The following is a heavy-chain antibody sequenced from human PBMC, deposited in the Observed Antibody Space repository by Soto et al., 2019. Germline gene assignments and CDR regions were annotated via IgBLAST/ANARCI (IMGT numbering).Heavy chain of an antibody. CDR1: GFTFSSYG. D-gene: IGHD2-21*01. CDR2: LWYDGSNQ. Sequence: GGSLRLSCAASGFTFSSYGMHWVRQAPGKGLEWVAVLWYDGSNQYYADSVKGRFTISRDNSKNTLYLQMNSLRAEDTAVYYCQRDTYGTPAGGMDVWGQGTTVTVSS. V-gene: IGHV3-33*01. J-gene: IGHJ6*02. CDR3: QRDTYGTPAGGMDV.